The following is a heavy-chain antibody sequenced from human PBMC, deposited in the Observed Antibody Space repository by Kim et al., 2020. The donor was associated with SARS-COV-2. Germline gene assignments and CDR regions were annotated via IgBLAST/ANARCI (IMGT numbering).Heavy chain of an antibody. J-gene: IGHJ4*02. CDR2: INLHDTSR. Sequence: GGSLRLSCAASEFAFSKYWMHWVRQVPGKGLVWVARINLHDTSRCYADSVKGRFTVSRDNAKNKLFLKMNSLTVEDTAVYFCARVEERHLIADFWGQGTLVTVSS. V-gene: IGHV3-74*01. CDR3: ARVEERHLIADF. CDR1: EFAFSKYW. D-gene: IGHD2-21*01.